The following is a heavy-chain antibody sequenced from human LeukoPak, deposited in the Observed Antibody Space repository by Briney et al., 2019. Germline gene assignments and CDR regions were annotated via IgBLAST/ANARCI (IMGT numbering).Heavy chain of an antibody. J-gene: IGHJ4*02. CDR3: ARDVLSYGDSGVDY. CDR1: GFTFSSYT. Sequence: GGSLRLSCAASGFTFSSYTMTWVRQAPGKGLEWVSYISGSSTTIYYAGSVKGRFTISRDNAKNSLYLKMNSLRDEDTAVYYCARDVLSYGDSGVDYWGQGTLVTVSS. D-gene: IGHD2-2*01. CDR2: ISGSSTTI. V-gene: IGHV3-48*02.